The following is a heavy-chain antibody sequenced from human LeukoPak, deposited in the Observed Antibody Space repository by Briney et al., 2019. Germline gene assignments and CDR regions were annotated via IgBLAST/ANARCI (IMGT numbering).Heavy chain of an antibody. CDR3: AKHRLLWFGEFLYQCYFDY. Sequence: SETLSLTCTVSGGSISSSSYYWGWIRQPPGKGLEWIGSIYYSGSTYYNPSLKSRVTISVDTSKNQFSLKLSSVTAADTAVYFCAKHRLLWFGEFLYQCYFDYWGQEPLVTVSS. V-gene: IGHV4-39*01. D-gene: IGHD3-10*01. J-gene: IGHJ4*02. CDR1: GGSISSSSYY. CDR2: IYYSGST.